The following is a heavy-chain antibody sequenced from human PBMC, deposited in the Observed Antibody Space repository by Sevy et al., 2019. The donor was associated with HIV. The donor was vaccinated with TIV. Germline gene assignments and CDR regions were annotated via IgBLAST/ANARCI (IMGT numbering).Heavy chain of an antibody. Sequence: SETLSLTCAVYGGSFSGYYWSWIRQPPGKGLEWIGEINHSGSTNYNPSLKRRVTISVETSKNQFSLKLGSVTAADTAVYYCAGGIVTPPYFDYWGQGTLVTVSS. D-gene: IGHD3-22*01. J-gene: IGHJ4*02. CDR2: INHSGST. CDR1: GGSFSGYY. V-gene: IGHV4-34*01. CDR3: AGGIVTPPYFDY.